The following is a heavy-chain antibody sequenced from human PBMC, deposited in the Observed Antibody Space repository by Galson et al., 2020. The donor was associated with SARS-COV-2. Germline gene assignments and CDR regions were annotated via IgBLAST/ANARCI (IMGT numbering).Heavy chain of an antibody. CDR1: GYTFTAYF. J-gene: IGHJ4*02. Sequence: ASVKVSCKTSGYTFTAYFLHWVRQAPGQGPEWVGWINPYTGDTNLARKFQGRVTLTSDTSSKTAYLELSRLRSDDTAVYFCARDKNASGSYWQFFDYWGQGSLVTVSS. CDR2: INPYTGDT. D-gene: IGHD3-22*01. V-gene: IGHV1-2*02. CDR3: ARDKNASGSYWQFFDY.